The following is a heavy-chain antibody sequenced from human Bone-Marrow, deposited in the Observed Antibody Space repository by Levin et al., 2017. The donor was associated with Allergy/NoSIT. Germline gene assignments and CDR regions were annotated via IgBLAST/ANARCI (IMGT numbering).Heavy chain of an antibody. D-gene: IGHD2-21*01. J-gene: IGHJ6*03. CDR3: ARRGDRNYYYYMDV. V-gene: IGHV1-18*01. CDR1: GYSFNLYG. CDR2: ISTHSGNT. Sequence: AGESLKISCKASGYSFNLYGISWVRQAPGQGLEWMGWISTHSGNTNYAQNFQDRVTMTKDTSTSTVYMELRGLRADDTAIYYCARRGDRNYYYYMDVWGKGTTVTVSS.